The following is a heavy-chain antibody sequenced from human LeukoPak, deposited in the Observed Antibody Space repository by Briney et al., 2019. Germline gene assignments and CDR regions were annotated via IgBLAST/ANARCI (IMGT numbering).Heavy chain of an antibody. V-gene: IGHV3-30*04. CDR1: GFTFFTYA. CDR3: AELGITMIGGV. J-gene: IGHJ6*04. D-gene: IGHD3-10*02. CDR2: ISNDGTNK. Sequence: GGSLRLSCAASGFTFFTYAMHWVRQAPGKGLEWVAVISNDGTNKYYADSVKGRFTISRDNSKNSLYLQMNSLRAEDTAVYYCAELGITMIGGVWGKGTTVTISS.